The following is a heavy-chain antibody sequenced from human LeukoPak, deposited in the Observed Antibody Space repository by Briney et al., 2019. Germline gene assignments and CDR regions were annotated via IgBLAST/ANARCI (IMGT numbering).Heavy chain of an antibody. V-gene: IGHV3-33*06. D-gene: IGHD2-15*01. J-gene: IGHJ4*02. Sequence: GGSLRLSCAASGFSFSDYAIHWVHQAPGKGLEWVAVIWYDGSTKYYADSVKGRFTISRDNSKNTLYLQMNSLRDEDTAVYYCAKPRCGGDSCFLTPFDYWGQGTLLTVSS. CDR3: AKPRCGGDSCFLTPFDY. CDR1: GFSFSDYA. CDR2: IWYDGSTK.